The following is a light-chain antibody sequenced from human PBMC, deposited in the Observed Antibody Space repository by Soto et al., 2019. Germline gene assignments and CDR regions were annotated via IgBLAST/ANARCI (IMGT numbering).Light chain of an antibody. CDR3: QQRSNWPPWT. CDR1: QSVSSY. CDR2: DAS. J-gene: IGKJ1*01. V-gene: IGKV3-11*01. Sequence: EIVLTQSPATLSLSPGERATLSCRASQSVSSYLAWYQQKPGQAPRLLIYDASNRATGIPARLSGSGSGTDVILPISSLQHEDFEVFYCQQRSNWPPWTFGQGTKVEIK.